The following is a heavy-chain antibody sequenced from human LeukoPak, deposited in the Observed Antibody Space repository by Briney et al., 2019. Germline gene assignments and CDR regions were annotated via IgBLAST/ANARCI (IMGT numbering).Heavy chain of an antibody. J-gene: IGHJ4*02. V-gene: IGHV5-51*01. CDR2: IYPGDSDT. CDR1: GYSFTSYW. CDR3: ARLSYYYDSSGSTGPILD. Sequence: GESLKISCKGSGYSFTSYWIGWVRQMPGKGLEWMGIIYPGDSDTRYSPSFQGQVTISADKSISTAYLQWSSLKASDTAMYYCARLSYYYDSSGSTGPILDWGQGTLVTVSS. D-gene: IGHD3-22*01.